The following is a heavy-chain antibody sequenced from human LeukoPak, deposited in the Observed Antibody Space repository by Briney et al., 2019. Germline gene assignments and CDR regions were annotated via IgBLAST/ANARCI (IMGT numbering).Heavy chain of an antibody. V-gene: IGHV4-4*02. Sequence: SETLSLTCTVSGDPINSLDLWSWVRQPPGKGLEWIGEMYLSGTTHSNPSVKSRVTISIDKSKNQFFLNLSSVTAADTAVYYCAGLVGRYSSGLYYYYFDYWGQGTLVTVSS. D-gene: IGHD3-22*01. J-gene: IGHJ4*02. CDR2: MYLSGTT. CDR3: AGLVGRYSSGLYYYYFDY. CDR1: GDPINSLDL.